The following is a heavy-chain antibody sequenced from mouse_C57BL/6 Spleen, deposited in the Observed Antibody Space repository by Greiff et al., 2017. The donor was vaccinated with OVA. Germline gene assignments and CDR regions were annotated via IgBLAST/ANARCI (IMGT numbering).Heavy chain of an antibody. CDR1: GYTFTSYW. J-gene: IGHJ2*01. CDR3: ARKSGYDYGGDY. D-gene: IGHD2-4*01. V-gene: IGHV1-69*01. CDR2: IDPSDSYT. Sequence: VQLQQPGAELVMPGASVKLSCKASGYTFTSYWMHWVKQRPGQGLEWIGEIDPSDSYTNYNQKFKGKSTLTVDKSSSTAYMPLSSLTSADSAVYYCARKSGYDYGGDYWGQGTTLTVSS.